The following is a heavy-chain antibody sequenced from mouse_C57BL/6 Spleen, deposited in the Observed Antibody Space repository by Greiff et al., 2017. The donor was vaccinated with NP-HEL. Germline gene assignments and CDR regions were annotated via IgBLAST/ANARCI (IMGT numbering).Heavy chain of an antibody. Sequence: VQLQQSGAELVRPGTSVKVSCKASGYAFTNYLIEWVKQRPGQGLEWIGVINPGSGGTNYNEKFKGKATLTADKSSSTAYMQLSSLTSEDSAVYFCARSYDGPYYFDYWGQGTTLTVSS. D-gene: IGHD2-3*01. V-gene: IGHV1-54*01. CDR3: ARSYDGPYYFDY. J-gene: IGHJ2*01. CDR1: GYAFTNYL. CDR2: INPGSGGT.